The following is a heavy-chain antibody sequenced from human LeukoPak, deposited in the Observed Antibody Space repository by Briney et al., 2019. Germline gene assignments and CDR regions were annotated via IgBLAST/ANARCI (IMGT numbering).Heavy chain of an antibody. J-gene: IGHJ4*02. D-gene: IGHD5-18*01. CDR2: ISYDGSNK. CDR1: GFTFSSYA. CDR3: ARAPPDTAMATPIDY. V-gene: IGHV3-30-3*01. Sequence: GRSLRLSCAASGFTFSSYAMHWVRQAPGKGLEWVAVISYDGSNKYYADSVKGRFTISRDNSKNTLYLQMNSLRAEDTAVYYCARAPPDTAMATPIDYRGQGTLVTVSS.